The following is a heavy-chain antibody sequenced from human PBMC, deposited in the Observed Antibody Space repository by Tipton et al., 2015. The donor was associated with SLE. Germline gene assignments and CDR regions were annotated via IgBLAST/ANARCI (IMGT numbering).Heavy chain of an antibody. CDR2: INHSGST. D-gene: IGHD4-17*01. Sequence: TLSLTCTVSGDSIRSNEYYWGWFRQPPGKGLAWIGEINHSGSTNYNPSLKSRVTISVDTSKNQFSLKLRSVTAADTAVYYCARDGYGDYGRFGFDYWGQGTLVTVSS. CDR1: GDSIRSNEYY. J-gene: IGHJ4*02. V-gene: IGHV4-39*07. CDR3: ARDGYGDYGRFGFDY.